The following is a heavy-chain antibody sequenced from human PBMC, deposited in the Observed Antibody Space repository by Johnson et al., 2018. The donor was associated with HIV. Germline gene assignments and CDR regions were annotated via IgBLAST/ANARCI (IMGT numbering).Heavy chain of an antibody. CDR3: AKDQERELLALWAFDS. V-gene: IGHV3-30*04. Sequence: QVQLVESGGGVVQPGRSLRLSCAASGFTFSSYAMHWVRQAPGKGLEWVAVISYDGNNKYYARSVRGRFTVSRDTSKNTVNLQMDSLRPDDTAVYYCAKDQERELLALWAFDSWGQGTMVTVSS. CDR1: GFTFSSYA. CDR2: ISYDGNNK. D-gene: IGHD3-10*01. J-gene: IGHJ3*01.